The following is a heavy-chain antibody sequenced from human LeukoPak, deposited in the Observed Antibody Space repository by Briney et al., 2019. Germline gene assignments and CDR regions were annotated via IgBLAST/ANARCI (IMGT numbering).Heavy chain of an antibody. J-gene: IGHJ4*02. Sequence: EASVKVSCKASGYTFTGYYMHWVRQAPGQGLEWMGRINPNSGGTNYAQKFQGRVTMTRDTSISTAYMELSRLRSDDTAVYYCAPRVVVITAPFDYWGQGTLVTVSS. D-gene: IGHD2-21*01. CDR2: INPNSGGT. CDR3: APRVVVITAPFDY. V-gene: IGHV1-2*06. CDR1: GYTFTGYY.